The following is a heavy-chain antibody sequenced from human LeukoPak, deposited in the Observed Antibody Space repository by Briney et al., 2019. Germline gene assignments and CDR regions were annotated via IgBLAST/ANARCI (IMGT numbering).Heavy chain of an antibody. Sequence: PGGSLRLSCAASVFTFSSYWVSWVRQAPGKGLEWVANIKQDGSEKYYVDSVKGRFTISRDNAKNSLYLQMNSLRAEDTAVYYCARADLSDVVVVAATRSAFDIWGQGTMVTVSS. D-gene: IGHD2-15*01. V-gene: IGHV3-7*01. CDR1: VFTFSSYW. CDR3: ARADLSDVVVVAATRSAFDI. CDR2: IKQDGSEK. J-gene: IGHJ3*02.